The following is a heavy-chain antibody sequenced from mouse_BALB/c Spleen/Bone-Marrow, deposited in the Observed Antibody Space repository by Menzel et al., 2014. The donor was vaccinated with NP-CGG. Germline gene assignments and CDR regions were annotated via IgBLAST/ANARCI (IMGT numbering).Heavy chain of an antibody. J-gene: IGHJ2*01. CDR2: IRNKANGYTT. Sequence: DVKLVESGGGLVQPGGSLRLSCATSGFTFTDYYVNWVRQPPGKALEWLGFIRNKANGYTTEYSASVKGRFTISRDNSQSILYPQMNTLRAEDSATYYCARDMGGLLFDYWGQGTTLTVSS. D-gene: IGHD2-3*01. CDR1: GFTFTDYY. CDR3: ARDMGGLLFDY. V-gene: IGHV7-3*02.